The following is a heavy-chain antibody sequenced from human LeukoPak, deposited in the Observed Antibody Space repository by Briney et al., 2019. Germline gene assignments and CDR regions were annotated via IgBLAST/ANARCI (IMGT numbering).Heavy chain of an antibody. CDR1: GGSISTYY. J-gene: IGHJ5*02. Sequence: PSETLSLTCTVSGGSISTYYWSWIRQPPGKGLEWIGYIYYSGSTNYNPSLKSRVTISVDTSKNQFSLKLNSVTAADTAAYYCARSGYSGSDSNSWGQGTLVTVSS. D-gene: IGHD5-12*01. CDR2: IYYSGST. V-gene: IGHV4-59*01. CDR3: ARSGYSGSDSNS.